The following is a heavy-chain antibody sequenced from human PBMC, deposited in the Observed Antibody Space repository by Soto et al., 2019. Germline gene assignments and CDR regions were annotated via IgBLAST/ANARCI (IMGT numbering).Heavy chain of an antibody. Sequence: QVQLVQSGAEVKKPGSSVKVSCKASGGTFSSYAISWVRQAPGQGLEWMGGIIPIFGTANYAQKFQGRVTITADESTGTAYMGRSSRGAGETDVYYCARGGNAVWYGMDVWGQGTTVTVSS. CDR1: GGTFSSYA. CDR2: IIPIFGTA. D-gene: IGHD1-1*01. CDR3: ARGGNAVWYGMDV. V-gene: IGHV1-69*12. J-gene: IGHJ6*02.